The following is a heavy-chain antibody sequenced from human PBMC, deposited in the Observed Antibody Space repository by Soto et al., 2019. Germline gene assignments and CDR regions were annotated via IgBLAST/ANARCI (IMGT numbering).Heavy chain of an antibody. Sequence: ILSLTFTVSGDSISSNGYYGSGIRQHPGKGLEWIGYIYYSGSTYYNPSLKSRVTISLDTSKKQFSLKLSSVTAADTAVYYCASDNRSSNQYYGMDVWGQGTTVTVSS. CDR3: ASDNRSSNQYYGMDV. V-gene: IGHV4-31*03. D-gene: IGHD6-6*01. J-gene: IGHJ6*02. CDR1: GDSISSNGYY. CDR2: IYYSGST.